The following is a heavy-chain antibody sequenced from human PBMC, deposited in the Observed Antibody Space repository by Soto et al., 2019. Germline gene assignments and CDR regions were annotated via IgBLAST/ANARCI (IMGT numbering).Heavy chain of an antibody. CDR2: ISASNRNT. CDR3: ARGCSSTSCLFYYGMEV. D-gene: IGHD2-2*01. CDR1: GYTFTSYG. Sequence: QVQLLQSGGEVKKPGASVKVSCKASGYTFTSYGVSWVRQAPGQGLEWMGWISASNRNTHYAQNFQSRVTMTTDTSTPPAYMEMTSLSSNDTAVYYCARGCSSTSCLFYYGMEVWGQETTVTVSS. J-gene: IGHJ6*02. V-gene: IGHV1-18*04.